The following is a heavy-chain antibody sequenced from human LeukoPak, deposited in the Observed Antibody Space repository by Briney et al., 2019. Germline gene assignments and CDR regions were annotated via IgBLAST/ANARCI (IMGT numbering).Heavy chain of an antibody. D-gene: IGHD6-6*01. CDR2: ISSSGSTT. Sequence: PGGSLRLSCAASGFTFSSYEMNWVRQAPGKGLESVSYISSSGSTTYYADSVKGRFTISRDNAKNSPYLQMNSLSAEDTAVYYCARVDAYSSSPHFDYWGQGTLVTVSS. CDR3: ARVDAYSSSPHFDY. V-gene: IGHV3-48*03. CDR1: GFTFSSYE. J-gene: IGHJ4*02.